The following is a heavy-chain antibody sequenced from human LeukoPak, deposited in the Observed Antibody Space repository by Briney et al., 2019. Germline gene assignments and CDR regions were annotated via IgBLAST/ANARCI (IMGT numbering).Heavy chain of an antibody. CDR2: TSPTGSTT. J-gene: IGHJ4*02. Sequence: GGSLRLSCTASGFSFSGHWMHWARQLPGKGLVWVSRTSPTGSTTSYADSVKGRFTVSRDNAKNTLYLQVNNLRAEDTAVYYCARGPNSNWSGPDFWGQGTLLTVSS. CDR3: ARGPNSNWSGPDF. D-gene: IGHD6-6*01. V-gene: IGHV3-74*01. CDR1: GFSFSGHW.